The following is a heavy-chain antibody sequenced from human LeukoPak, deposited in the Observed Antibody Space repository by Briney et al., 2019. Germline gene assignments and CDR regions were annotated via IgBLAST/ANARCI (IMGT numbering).Heavy chain of an antibody. V-gene: IGHV1-46*01. CDR3: ARTAARQDAFNI. CDR1: VYTFTGYY. Sequence: GASVKVSCKASVYTFTGYYMHWVRQAPGQGLAWMGMINPSGDSTTYAQKFQDRVTMTRDTSTSTVYMELSSLLSDDTAVYYCARTAARQDAFNIWGQGTKVTVSS. D-gene: IGHD6-25*01. CDR2: INPSGDST. J-gene: IGHJ3*02.